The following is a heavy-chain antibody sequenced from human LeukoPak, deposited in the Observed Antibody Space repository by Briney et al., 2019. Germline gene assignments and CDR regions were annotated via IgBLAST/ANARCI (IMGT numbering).Heavy chain of an antibody. CDR1: GFTFSIHW. CDR2: INSDGSST. J-gene: IGHJ3*02. Sequence: GGSLRLSCAASGFTFSIHWMHWVRQAPGKGLVWVSRINSDGSSTSYADSVKGRFTISRDNSKNTLYLQMNSLRAEDTAVYYCANPRFYTDYAFDIWGQGTMVTVSS. D-gene: IGHD3-16*01. CDR3: ANPRFYTDYAFDI. V-gene: IGHV3-74*01.